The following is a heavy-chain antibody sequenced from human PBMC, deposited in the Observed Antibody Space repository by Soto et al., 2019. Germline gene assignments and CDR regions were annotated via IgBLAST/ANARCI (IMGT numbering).Heavy chain of an antibody. CDR1: GFTFGDYA. Sequence: EVQLVESGGGLVQPGRSLRLSCTASGFTFGDYAMSWFRQAPGKGLEWVGFIRSKAYGGTTEYAASVKGRFTISRDDSKSIAYLQMNSLKTEDTAVYYCTRGGSGWSYYFDYWGQGTLVTVSS. V-gene: IGHV3-49*03. CDR3: TRGGSGWSYYFDY. J-gene: IGHJ4*02. CDR2: IRSKAYGGTT. D-gene: IGHD6-19*01.